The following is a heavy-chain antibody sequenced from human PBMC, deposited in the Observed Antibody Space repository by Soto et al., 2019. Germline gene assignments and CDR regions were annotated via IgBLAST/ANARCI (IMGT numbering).Heavy chain of an antibody. CDR2: ISGSGGST. CDR1: GFTFSSYA. D-gene: IGHD2-21*01. Sequence: EVQLLESGGGLVQPGGSLRLSCAASGFTFSSYAMSLVRQAPGKGLALVSAISGSGGSTYYADSVKGRFTISRDNSKNTLYLHMNSLRAEDTAVYYCAKLTYRSVVVIATDFDYWGQGTLVTVSS. J-gene: IGHJ4*02. CDR3: AKLTYRSVVVIATDFDY. V-gene: IGHV3-23*01.